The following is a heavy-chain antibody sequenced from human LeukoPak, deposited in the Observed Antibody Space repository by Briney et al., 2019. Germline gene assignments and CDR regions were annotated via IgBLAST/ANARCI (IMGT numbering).Heavy chain of an antibody. CDR1: GFTFSSYW. V-gene: IGHV3-7*03. CDR2: IKRDGSEK. J-gene: IGHJ4*02. CDR3: AKYAPPTTVVTRFFDY. Sequence: PGGSLRLSCAASGFTFSSYWMNWVRQAPGKGLERVANIKRDGSEKYYVDSVRGRFTISRDNAKNSLYLQMNSLRAEDTAVYYCAKYAPPTTVVTRFFDYWGQGTLVTVSS. D-gene: IGHD4-23*01.